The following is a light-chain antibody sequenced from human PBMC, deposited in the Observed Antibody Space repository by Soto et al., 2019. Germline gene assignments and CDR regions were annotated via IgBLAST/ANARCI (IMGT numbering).Light chain of an antibody. CDR3: QQLNTLPFT. J-gene: IGKJ1*01. Sequence: EIQLTQSPSLLSASVGGRVNTTSAASHDISTYLAWYQKKPGKAPKIMIYEASTLQSGVPSRFSGSGYGTEFTLTISGLLTEDFATYHCQQLNTLPFTFGQGTKVDIK. CDR1: HDISTY. CDR2: EAS. V-gene: IGKV1-9*01.